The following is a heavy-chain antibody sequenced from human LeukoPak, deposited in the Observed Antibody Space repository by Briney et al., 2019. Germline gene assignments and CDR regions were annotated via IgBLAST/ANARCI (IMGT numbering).Heavy chain of an antibody. Sequence: PSETLSLTCTVSGGSISSYYWSWIRQPPGKGLEWIGEINHSGSTNYNPSLKSRVTISVDTSKNQFSLKLSSVTAADTAVYYCARSSGYYYDSSGQDYWGQGTLVTVSS. D-gene: IGHD3-22*01. J-gene: IGHJ4*02. CDR1: GGSISSYY. V-gene: IGHV4-34*01. CDR3: ARSSGYYYDSSGQDY. CDR2: INHSGST.